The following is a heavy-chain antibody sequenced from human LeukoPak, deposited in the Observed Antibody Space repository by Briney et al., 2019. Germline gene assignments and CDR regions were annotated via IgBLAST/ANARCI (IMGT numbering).Heavy chain of an antibody. CDR2: ISSSGSTI. CDR1: GFTFSSYE. CDR3: ARNYYYDSSGYYWPYNWFDP. J-gene: IGHJ5*02. Sequence: GGSLRLSCVASGFTFSSYEMNWVRQGPGKGLEWVSYISSSGSTIHYADSVKGRFTISRDNAKNSLYLQMNSLRAEDTAVYYCARNYYYDSSGYYWPYNWFDPWGQGTLVTVSS. V-gene: IGHV3-48*03. D-gene: IGHD3-22*01.